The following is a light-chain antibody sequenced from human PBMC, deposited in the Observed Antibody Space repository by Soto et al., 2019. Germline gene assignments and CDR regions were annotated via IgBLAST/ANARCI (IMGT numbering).Light chain of an antibody. Sequence: IVLNQSPGTLSLSQGERATLPCRASQSVSSSYLAWYQQKPGQAPRLLIYGASSRATGIPDRFSGSGSGTDFTLTISRLEPEDFAVYYCQQYGSSLWTFGQGTKVDIK. CDR2: GAS. V-gene: IGKV3-20*01. CDR1: QSVSSSY. J-gene: IGKJ1*01. CDR3: QQYGSSLWT.